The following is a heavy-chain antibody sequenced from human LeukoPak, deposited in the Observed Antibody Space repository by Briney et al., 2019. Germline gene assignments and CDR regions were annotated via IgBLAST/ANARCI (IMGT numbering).Heavy chain of an antibody. V-gene: IGHV3-33*01. Sequence: GGSLRLSCAASGFTFSSYGMHWVRQAPGKGLEWVAAIWYDGSNKYYADSVKGRFTISRDNSKNTLYLQMNSLRAEDTAVYYCARGGYCSSTPCPFYFDDFDIWGQGTMVTVSS. CDR3: ARGGYCSSTPCPFYFDDFDI. D-gene: IGHD2-2*01. CDR2: IWYDGSNK. CDR1: GFTFSSYG. J-gene: IGHJ3*02.